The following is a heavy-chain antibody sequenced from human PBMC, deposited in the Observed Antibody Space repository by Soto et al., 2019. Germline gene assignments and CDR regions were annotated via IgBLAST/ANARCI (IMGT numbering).Heavy chain of an antibody. CDR3: ASPRGAYSDSSGYQTAFDY. D-gene: IGHD3-22*01. Sequence: SETLSLTCAVYGGSFSGYYWSWIRQPPGKGLEWIGEINHSGSTNYNPSLKSRVTISVDTSKNQFSLKLSSVTAADTAVYYCASPRGAYSDSSGYQTAFDYWDKRTLVTVSS. CDR1: GGSFSGYY. CDR2: INHSGST. J-gene: IGHJ4*02. V-gene: IGHV4-34*01.